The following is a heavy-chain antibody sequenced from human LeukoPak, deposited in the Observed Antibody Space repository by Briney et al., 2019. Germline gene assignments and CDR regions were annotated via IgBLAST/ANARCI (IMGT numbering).Heavy chain of an antibody. V-gene: IGHV5-51*01. CDR3: ARGYCSSTSCYRFDS. J-gene: IGHJ4*02. D-gene: IGHD2-2*01. Sequence: GESLKISCKGSGYSFTTFWIGWVRQMPGKGLEWMGIIYPDDSDTRYSPSFQGQVTISADKSISTAYLQWNSLKASDTAMYYCARGYCSSTSCYRFDSWGQGTLVTVSS. CDR1: GYSFTTFW. CDR2: IYPDDSDT.